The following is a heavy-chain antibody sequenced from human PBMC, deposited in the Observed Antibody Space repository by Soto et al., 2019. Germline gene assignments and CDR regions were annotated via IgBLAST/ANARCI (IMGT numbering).Heavy chain of an antibody. CDR1: GFTFSSYA. CDR3: ARDHRSEDIVLMGIEAVY. J-gene: IGHJ4*02. CDR2: ISYDGSNK. Sequence: GGSLRLSCAASGFTFSSYAMHWVRQAPGKGLEWVAVISYDGSNKYYADSVKGRFTISRDNSKNTLYLQMNSLRAEDTAVYYCARDHRSEDIVLMGIEAVYWGQGTLVTVSS. V-gene: IGHV3-30-3*01. D-gene: IGHD2-8*01.